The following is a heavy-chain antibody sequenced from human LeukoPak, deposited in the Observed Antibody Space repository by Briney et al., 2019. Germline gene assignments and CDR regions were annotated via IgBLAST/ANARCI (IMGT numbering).Heavy chain of an antibody. CDR2: ITPIFRTP. Sequence: ASVKVSCKASGGTFSSTTINWVRQAPGQGLERMGGITPIFRTPNYAQKFQGRVTITAVESMSTAYMELSSLRSEDTAVYYCARGWLAETTVVTPYNYWGQGTLVTVSS. V-gene: IGHV1-69*13. D-gene: IGHD2-21*02. J-gene: IGHJ4*02. CDR1: GGTFSSTT. CDR3: ARGWLAETTVVTPYNY.